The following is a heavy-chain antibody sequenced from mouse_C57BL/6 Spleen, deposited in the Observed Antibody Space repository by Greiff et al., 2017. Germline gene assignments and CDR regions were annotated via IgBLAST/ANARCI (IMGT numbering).Heavy chain of an antibody. D-gene: IGHD2-4*01. Sequence: EVQLVESGPGLVKPSQSLSLTCSVTGYSITSGYYWNWIRQFPGNKLEWMGYISYDGSNNYNPSLKNRISITRDTSKNQFFLKLNSVTTEDTATYYCARVGDYDGAYWGQGTLVTVSA. CDR2: ISYDGSN. CDR1: GYSITSGYY. V-gene: IGHV3-6*01. CDR3: ARVGDYDGAY. J-gene: IGHJ3*01.